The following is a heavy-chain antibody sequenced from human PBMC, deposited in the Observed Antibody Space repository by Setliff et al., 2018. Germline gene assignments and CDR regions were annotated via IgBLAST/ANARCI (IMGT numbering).Heavy chain of an antibody. J-gene: IGHJ3*02. CDR3: ARLPGYCNGGNCYGYYTFDI. V-gene: IGHV4-61*09. D-gene: IGHD2-15*01. Sequence: SETLSLTCTVSGDSISSRRSYWGWFRQPAGKGLEWIGQIYTSWSTNYNPSLKSRVTISLDTSKNQFSLKLSSVTAADTAVYYCARLPGYCNGGNCYGYYTFDIWGQGTMVTVSS. CDR1: GDSISSRRSY. CDR2: IYTSWST.